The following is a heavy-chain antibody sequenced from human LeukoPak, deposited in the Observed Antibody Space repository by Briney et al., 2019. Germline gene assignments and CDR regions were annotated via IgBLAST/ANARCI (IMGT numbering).Heavy chain of an antibody. V-gene: IGHV1-2*02. J-gene: IGHJ5*02. Sequence: GGSLRLSCAASGFTFSSYAMHWVRQAPGQGLEWMGWINPNSGATNYAQKIRGRVTMTRDTSISTAYMELSRLRSDDTAVYYCARGLDLYPGYSYGQNWFDPWGQGTLVTVSS. CDR1: GFTFSSYA. CDR3: ARGLDLYPGYSYGQNWFDP. CDR2: INPNSGAT. D-gene: IGHD5-18*01.